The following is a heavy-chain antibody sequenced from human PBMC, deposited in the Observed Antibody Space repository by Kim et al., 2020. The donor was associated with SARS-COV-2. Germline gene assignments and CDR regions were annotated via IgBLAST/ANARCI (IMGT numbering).Heavy chain of an antibody. Sequence: GGSLRLSCAASGFTFSSYAMHWVRQAPGKGLEYVSAISSNGGSTYYANSVKGRFTISRDNSKNTLYLQMGSLRAEDMAVYYCAREWRGSGSLLFDYWGQGTLVTVSS. CDR2: ISSNGGST. CDR1: GFTFSSYA. J-gene: IGHJ4*02. D-gene: IGHD3-10*01. CDR3: AREWRGSGSLLFDY. V-gene: IGHV3-64*01.